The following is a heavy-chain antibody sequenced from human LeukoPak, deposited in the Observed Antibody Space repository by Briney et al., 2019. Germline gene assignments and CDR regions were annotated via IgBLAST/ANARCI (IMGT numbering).Heavy chain of an antibody. J-gene: IGHJ6*03. CDR1: GGSFSGYY. Sequence: SETLSLTCAVYGGSFSGYYWSWIRQPPGKGLEWIGEINHSGSTNYNPSLKSRVTISVDTSKNQFSLKLSSVTAADTAVYYCARLPPGGYRRPPYYMDVWGKGTTVTISS. D-gene: IGHD2-15*01. V-gene: IGHV4-34*01. CDR3: ARLPPGGYRRPPYYMDV. CDR2: INHSGST.